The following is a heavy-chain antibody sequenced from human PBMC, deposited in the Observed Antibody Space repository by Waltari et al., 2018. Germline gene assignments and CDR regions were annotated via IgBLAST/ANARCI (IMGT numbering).Heavy chain of an antibody. CDR3: ASLGYCSGGSCY. Sequence: EVQLVESGGGLVQPGGSLRLSCAASGFTFSSYWMHWVRQAPGKGLVWVSRINSDVSSTSYADSVKGRFTISRDNAKNSLYLQMNSLRADDTAVYYCASLGYCSGGSCYWGQGTLVTVSS. CDR2: INSDVSST. J-gene: IGHJ4*02. V-gene: IGHV3-74*01. D-gene: IGHD2-15*01. CDR1: GFTFSSYW.